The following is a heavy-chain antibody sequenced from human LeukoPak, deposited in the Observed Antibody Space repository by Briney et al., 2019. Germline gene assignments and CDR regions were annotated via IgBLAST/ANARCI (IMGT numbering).Heavy chain of an antibody. CDR2: IYTSGST. D-gene: IGHD5-12*01. CDR1: GGSISSGSYY. Sequence: SETLSLTRTVSGGSISSGSYYWSWIRQPAGKGLEWIGRIYTSGSTDYNPSLKSRVTISVDTSKNQFSLKLSSVTAADTAVYYCARGDSGYERSFDYWGQGTLVTVSS. V-gene: IGHV4-61*02. J-gene: IGHJ4*02. CDR3: ARGDSGYERSFDY.